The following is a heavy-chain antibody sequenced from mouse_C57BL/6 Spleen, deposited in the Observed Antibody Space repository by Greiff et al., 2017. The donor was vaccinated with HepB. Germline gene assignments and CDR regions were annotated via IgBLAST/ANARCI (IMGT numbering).Heavy chain of an antibody. Sequence: VQLQQSGAELARPGASVKLSCKASGYTFTSYGISWVKQRTGQGLEWIGEIYPRSGNTYYNEKFKGKATLTADKSSSTAYMELRSLTSEDSAVYFCARREDYDIFDYWGQGTTLTVSS. D-gene: IGHD2-4*01. CDR2: IYPRSGNT. V-gene: IGHV1-81*01. CDR3: ARREDYDIFDY. CDR1: GYTFTSYG. J-gene: IGHJ2*01.